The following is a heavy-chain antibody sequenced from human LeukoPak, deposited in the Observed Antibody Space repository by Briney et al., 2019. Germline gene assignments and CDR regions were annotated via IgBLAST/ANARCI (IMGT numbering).Heavy chain of an antibody. CDR3: ARALITMIVED. Sequence: SETLSLTCAVYGVSFSGYYWSWIRQPPGKGLEWIGYIYYSGSTNYNPSLKSRVTISVDTSKNQFSLKLSSVTAADTAVYYCARALITMIVEDWGQGTLVTVSS. CDR1: GVSFSGYY. V-gene: IGHV4-59*08. CDR2: IYYSGST. J-gene: IGHJ4*02. D-gene: IGHD3-22*01.